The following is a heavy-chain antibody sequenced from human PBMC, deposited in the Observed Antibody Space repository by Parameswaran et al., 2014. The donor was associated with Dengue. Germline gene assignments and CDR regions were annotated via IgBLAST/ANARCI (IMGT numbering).Heavy chain of an antibody. J-gene: IGHJ6*02. CDR2: INTNTGNP. D-gene: IGHD3-9*01. Sequence: WVRQAPGQGLEWMGWINTNTGNPTYAQGFTGRFVFSLDTSVSTAYLQISSLKAEDTAVYYCATEGAGRYFDWLPYYYYGMDVWGQGTTVTVSS. CDR3: ATEGAGRYFDWLPYYYYGMDV. V-gene: IGHV7-4-1*02.